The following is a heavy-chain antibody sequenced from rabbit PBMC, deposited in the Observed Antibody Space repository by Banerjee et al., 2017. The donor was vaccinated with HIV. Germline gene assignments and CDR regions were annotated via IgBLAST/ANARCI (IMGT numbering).Heavy chain of an antibody. CDR1: GFTLSNDYY. Sequence: QSLEESGGGLVKPGGTLTLTCKASGFTLSNDYYICWVRQAPGKGLEWIGCIVAGSSGSTDYASWATGRFNIAKASSTTVTLQMTSLTAADTATYFCARAGTSFSTYGMDLWGQGTLVTVS. V-gene: IGHV1S40*01. J-gene: IGHJ6*01. CDR3: ARAGTSFSTYGMDL. CDR2: IVAGSSGST. D-gene: IGHD4-2*01.